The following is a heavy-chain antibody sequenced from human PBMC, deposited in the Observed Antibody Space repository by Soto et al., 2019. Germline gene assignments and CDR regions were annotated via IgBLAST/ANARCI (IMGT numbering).Heavy chain of an antibody. D-gene: IGHD3-16*02. J-gene: IGHJ6*03. CDR2: INHSGST. V-gene: IGHV4-34*01. CDR1: GGSFIGYY. Sequence: SETLSLTCAVYGGSFIGYYWSWIRQPPGKGLEWIGEINHSGSTNYNPSLESRVTISVDTSKNQFSLKLSSVTAADTAVYYCARGRWDYIWGSYRYSPPAYYYYMDVWGKGTTVTVSS. CDR3: ARGRWDYIWGSYRYSPPAYYYYMDV.